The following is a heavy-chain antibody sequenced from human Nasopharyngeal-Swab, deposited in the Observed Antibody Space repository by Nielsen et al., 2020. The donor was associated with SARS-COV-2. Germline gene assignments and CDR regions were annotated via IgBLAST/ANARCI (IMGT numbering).Heavy chain of an antibody. Sequence: GGSLRLSCAASGFTFSNYAMHWVRQAPVKGLEWVAVFSSDGSTKFYADSVKGRFTISRDNSKNTLCLQMDSLRPEDTAVYYCVREALSLGGHDYWGQGTLVTVSS. J-gene: IGHJ4*02. CDR3: VREALSLGGHDY. V-gene: IGHV3-30-3*01. CDR2: FSSDGSTK. CDR1: GFTFSNYA. D-gene: IGHD4-23*01.